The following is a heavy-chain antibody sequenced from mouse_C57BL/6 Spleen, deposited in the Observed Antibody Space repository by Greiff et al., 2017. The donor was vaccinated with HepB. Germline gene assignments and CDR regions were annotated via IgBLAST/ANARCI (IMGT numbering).Heavy chain of an antibody. D-gene: IGHD1-1*01. V-gene: IGHV1-5*01. CDR2: ISPGNSAT. Sequence: VQLKESGPVLARPGASVKMSCKTSGYTFTSYWMHWVQQWPGQGLEWLGAISPGNSATCYNQQFKVKAILTSVTSASTAYMVLSSLTSEESAVYYCTQYDGSSLGYWGQGTTLTVSS. CDR1: GYTFTSYW. CDR3: TQYDGSSLGY. J-gene: IGHJ2*01.